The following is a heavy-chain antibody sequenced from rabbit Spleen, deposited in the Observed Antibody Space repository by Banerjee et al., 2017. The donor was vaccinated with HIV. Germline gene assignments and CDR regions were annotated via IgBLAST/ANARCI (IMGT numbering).Heavy chain of an antibody. CDR1: GVSFSSNYY. CDR3: ARDLVTVIGWNFSL. V-gene: IGHV1S40*01. Sequence: QSLEESGGDLVKPGASLTLTCTASGVSFSSNYYMCWVRQAPGKGLEWIACIDSGSSGFTYFASWAKGRFTIYKTSSTTVTLQMTSLTAADTATYFCARDLVTVIGWNFSLWGPGTLVTVS. D-gene: IGHD1-1*01. J-gene: IGHJ4*01. CDR2: IDSGSSGFT.